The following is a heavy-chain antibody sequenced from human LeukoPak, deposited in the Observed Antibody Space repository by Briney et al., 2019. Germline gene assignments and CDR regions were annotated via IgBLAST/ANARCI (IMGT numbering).Heavy chain of an antibody. CDR3: ARIRDGYNDAYDI. D-gene: IGHD5-24*01. V-gene: IGHV1-46*01. CDR1: GYTFTNSY. CDR2: INPDGGNT. Sequence: VASVKVSCKASGYTFTNSYIHWVRQAPGRVLEWMGLINPDGGNTNYAQNFQGRVTLTRDTSTSTVYMELSSLRSEDTAIYYCARIRDGYNDAYDIWGQGTVVTVPS. J-gene: IGHJ3*02.